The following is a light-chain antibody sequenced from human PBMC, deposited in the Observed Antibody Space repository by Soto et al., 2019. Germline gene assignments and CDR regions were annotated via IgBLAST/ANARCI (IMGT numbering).Light chain of an antibody. V-gene: IGLV2-11*01. CDR2: DVS. Sequence: QSALTQPRSVSGSPGHSVTISCTGTSSDVGGYSYVSWYQQHPGKAPKLMISDVSKRPSGVPDRFSGSKFGNTASLTISGLQAEDEADYYCSSYTSSSIVFGGGTKLTVL. CDR3: SSYTSSSIV. J-gene: IGLJ2*01. CDR1: SSDVGGYSY.